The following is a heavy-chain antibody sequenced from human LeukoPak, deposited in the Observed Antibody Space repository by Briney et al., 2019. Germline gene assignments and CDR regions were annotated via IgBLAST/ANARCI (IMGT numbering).Heavy chain of an antibody. V-gene: IGHV3-9*01. CDR2: ISWNSGSI. J-gene: IGHJ6*02. D-gene: IGHD4-17*01. CDR3: AKAYAYYYYYYAMDV. CDR1: GFTFDDYA. Sequence: GRSLRLSCAASGFTFDDYAMHWVRQAPGKGPEWVSGISWNSGSIGYADSVKGRFTISRDNAKNSLYLQMNSLRPEDTALYYCAKAYAYYYYYYAMDVWGQGTTVTVSS.